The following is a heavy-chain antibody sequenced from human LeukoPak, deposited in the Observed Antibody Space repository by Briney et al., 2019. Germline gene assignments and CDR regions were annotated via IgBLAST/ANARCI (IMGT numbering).Heavy chain of an antibody. V-gene: IGHV3-33*01. J-gene: IGHJ2*01. CDR2: IWYDGSNK. CDR3: ARDRATRYFDL. Sequence: GESLTISCVASGFTFSNYGMHWVRQAPGKGLEWVAVIWYDGSNKYYADSVKGRFTISRDSSKNTLWLQRNSLRAEDTAVYYCARDRATRYFDLWGRGTLVTVSS. CDR1: GFTFSNYG.